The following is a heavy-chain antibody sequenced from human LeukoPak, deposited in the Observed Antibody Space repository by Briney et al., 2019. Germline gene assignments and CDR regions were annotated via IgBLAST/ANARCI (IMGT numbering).Heavy chain of an antibody. J-gene: IGHJ4*02. Sequence: ASVKVSCKASGYTFTSYGISWVRQAPGQGLEWMGWISAYNGNTNYAQTLQGRVTMTTDTSTSTAYMELRSLRSDDTAVYYCARVRPSGSYGSKYYFDYWGQGTLVTVSP. D-gene: IGHD1-26*01. V-gene: IGHV1-18*01. CDR1: GYTFTSYG. CDR3: ARVRPSGSYGSKYYFDY. CDR2: ISAYNGNT.